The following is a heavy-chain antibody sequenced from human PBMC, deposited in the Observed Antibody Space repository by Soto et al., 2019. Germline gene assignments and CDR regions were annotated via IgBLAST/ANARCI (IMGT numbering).Heavy chain of an antibody. Sequence: SETLSLTCAVYGGSFSGYYWSWIRQPPGKGLEWIGEINHSGSTNYNPSLKSRVTISVDTSKNQFSLKLSTVTAADTAVYYCARGELGDIVVVVAATAPSVYYFDYWGQGTLVTVSS. CDR3: ARGELGDIVVVVAATAPSVYYFDY. CDR1: GGSFSGYY. D-gene: IGHD2-15*01. J-gene: IGHJ4*02. CDR2: INHSGST. V-gene: IGHV4-34*01.